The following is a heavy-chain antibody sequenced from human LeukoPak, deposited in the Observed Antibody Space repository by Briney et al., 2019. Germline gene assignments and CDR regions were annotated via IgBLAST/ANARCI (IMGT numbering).Heavy chain of an antibody. CDR3: ARDHLYGEGDY. CDR2: ISAYNGNT. V-gene: IGHV1-18*01. D-gene: IGHD4-17*01. Sequence: ASVKVSCKASGYTFTSYRISWVRQDPGQGLEWMGWISAYNGNTNYAQKLQGRVTMTTDTSTSTAYRELRSLRSDDTAVYYCARDHLYGEGDYWGQGTLVTVYS. J-gene: IGHJ4*02. CDR1: GYTFTSYR.